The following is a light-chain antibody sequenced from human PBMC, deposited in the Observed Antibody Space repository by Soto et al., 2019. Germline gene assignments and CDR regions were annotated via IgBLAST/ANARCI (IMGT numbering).Light chain of an antibody. CDR1: QSIGRD. CDR2: GAS. J-gene: IGKJ1*01. CDR3: QQYNDWPRT. V-gene: IGKV3-15*01. Sequence: EIVMTQSTATLSVSPGERATLSCRASQSIGRDLAWYQKKPGQPPRLLLSGASTRAPGIPARFSGSGSGTEFTLTINSLQSEDFAVYYCQQYNDWPRTFGQGTEVEIK.